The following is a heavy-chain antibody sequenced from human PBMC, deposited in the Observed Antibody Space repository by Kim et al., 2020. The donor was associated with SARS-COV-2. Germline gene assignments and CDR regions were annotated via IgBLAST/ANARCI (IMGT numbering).Heavy chain of an antibody. J-gene: IGHJ6*01. V-gene: IGHV3-49*03. CDR1: GFTFGDYA. CDR3: TRLDDYGDYPYYYYGMDV. D-gene: IGHD4-17*01. CDR2: IRSKAYGGTT. Sequence: GGSLRLSCTASGFTFGDYAMSWFRQAPGKGLEWVGIIRSKAYGGTTEYAASVKCRFTISRDDSKSIAYLQMNSLKTEDTAVYYCTRLDDYGDYPYYYYGMDVWGQGTTVTVSS.